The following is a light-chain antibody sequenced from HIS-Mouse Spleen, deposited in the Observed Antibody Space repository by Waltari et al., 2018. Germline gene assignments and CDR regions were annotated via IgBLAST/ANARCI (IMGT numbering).Light chain of an antibody. J-gene: IGLJ1*01. CDR1: SSNIGSNY. CDR3: AAWDDSLSGYV. CDR2: RNN. V-gene: IGLV1-47*01. Sequence: QSVLTQPPSASGTPGQRVTISCSGSSSNIGSNYVYWYQQLPGTAPKLLIYRNNRRPSGVPGRFSGSKSGTSASLAISGLRSEDEADYYCAAWDDSLSGYVFGTGTKVTVL.